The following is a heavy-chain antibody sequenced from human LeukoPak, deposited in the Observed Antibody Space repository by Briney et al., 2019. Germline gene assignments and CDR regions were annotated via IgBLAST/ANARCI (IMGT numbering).Heavy chain of an antibody. CDR3: ASMGSRWELLGGGY. J-gene: IGHJ4*02. V-gene: IGHV4-39*01. D-gene: IGHD1-26*01. CDR1: GGSISSSSYY. Sequence: KPSETLSLTCTVSGGSISSSSYYWGWIRQPPGKGLEWIGSIYYSGSTYYNPSLKSRVTISVDTSKNQFSLKLSSVTAADTAVYYCASMGSRWELLGGGYWGQGTLVTVSS. CDR2: IYYSGST.